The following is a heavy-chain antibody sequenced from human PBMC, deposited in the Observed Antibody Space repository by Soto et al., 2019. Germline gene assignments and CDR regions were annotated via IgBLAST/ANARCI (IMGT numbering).Heavy chain of an antibody. J-gene: IGHJ6*02. CDR3: ARRSIVGATVRYYYGMDV. V-gene: IGHV4-61*01. CDR2: IYYSGST. D-gene: IGHD1-26*01. Sequence: QVQLQESGPGLVKPSETLSLTCTVSGGSVSSGSYYWSWIRQPPGKGLEWIGYIYYSGSTNYNPSLKSRVTISVDTSKNQFSLKLSSVTAADTAVYYCARRSIVGATVRYYYGMDVWGQGTTVTVSS. CDR1: GGSVSSGSYY.